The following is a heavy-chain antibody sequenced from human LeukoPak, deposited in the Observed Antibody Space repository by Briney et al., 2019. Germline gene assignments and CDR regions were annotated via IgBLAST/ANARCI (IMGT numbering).Heavy chain of an antibody. D-gene: IGHD1-26*01. J-gene: IGHJ3*02. CDR3: ARAFALYSAASGATFDI. CDR2: IYANGNT. Sequence: SETLSLTCTVSGGSVSSYHRSWVRQPAGKGLEWIGRIYANGNTNSNPSLKSRVTMSLDPSKNQFSMKLSSVTAADTAVYFCARAFALYSAASGATFDIWGHGTVVTVSS. V-gene: IGHV4-4*07. CDR1: GGSVSSYH.